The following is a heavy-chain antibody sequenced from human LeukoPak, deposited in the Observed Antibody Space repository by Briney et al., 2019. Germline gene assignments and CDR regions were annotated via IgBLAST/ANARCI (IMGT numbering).Heavy chain of an antibody. J-gene: IGHJ3*02. Sequence: SETLSLTCTVSGGSISSSSYYWGWIRQPPGKGLEWIGSIYYSGSYYYNPSLKSRVTISVDTCKNQFSLKLSSVTAADTAVYYCASPYSYGDAFDIWGQGTMVTVSS. CDR3: ASPYSYGDAFDI. V-gene: IGHV4-39*01. CDR1: GGSISSSSYY. CDR2: IYYSGSY. D-gene: IGHD5-18*01.